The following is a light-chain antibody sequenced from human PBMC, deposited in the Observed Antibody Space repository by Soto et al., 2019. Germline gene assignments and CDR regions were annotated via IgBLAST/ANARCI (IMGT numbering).Light chain of an antibody. CDR2: AAS. CDR3: QKYDSAPWT. V-gene: IGKV1-27*01. CDR1: QGISNY. J-gene: IGKJ1*01. Sequence: DIEMTQSPSSLSASVGDRVTITCRASQGISNYLAWYQQRPWKVPKLLIYAASTLQSGVPSRFSGSGSGTDFTLTISSLQPEDVATYYCQKYDSAPWTFGQGTEVEIK.